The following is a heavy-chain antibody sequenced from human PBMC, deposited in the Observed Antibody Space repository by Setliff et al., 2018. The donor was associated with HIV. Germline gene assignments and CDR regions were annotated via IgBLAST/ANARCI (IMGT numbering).Heavy chain of an antibody. D-gene: IGHD2-15*01. CDR1: GFSFDDYA. J-gene: IGHJ4*01. V-gene: IGHV3-7*03. Sequence: GGSLRLSCTASGFSFDDYALTWVRQAPGKGLEWVANIKQDGSEKYYVDSVKGRFTISRDNAETSLYLQMNSLRVEDTAVYYCAKEGYCSGGSCYSPNAFCDYWGQGTLVTVSS. CDR3: AKEGYCSGGSCYSPNAFCDY. CDR2: IKQDGSEK.